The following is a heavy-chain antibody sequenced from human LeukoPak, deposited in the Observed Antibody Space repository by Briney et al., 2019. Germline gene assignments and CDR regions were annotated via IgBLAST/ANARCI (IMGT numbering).Heavy chain of an antibody. V-gene: IGHV3-15*01. CDR1: GFNFNFVW. CDR3: TTERNWELLRPYGMDI. CDR2: IRTKIDGETA. Sequence: GGSLRLSCAASGFNFNFVWMSWVRQAPGKGLEWVGRIRTKIDGETADYAAPVKGRFTVSRDDSKTTLYLQMNSLKTEDSAVYYCTTERNWELLRPYGMDIWGQGTTVTVSS. J-gene: IGHJ6*02. D-gene: IGHD1-26*01.